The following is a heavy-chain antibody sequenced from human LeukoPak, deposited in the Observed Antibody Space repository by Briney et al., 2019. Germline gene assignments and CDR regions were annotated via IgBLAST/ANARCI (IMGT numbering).Heavy chain of an antibody. V-gene: IGHV4-34*01. J-gene: IGHJ4*02. CDR3: ARGSLGPAARGNYFDY. D-gene: IGHD2-2*01. Sequence: SETLCLTCAVYGGSFSGYYWSWIRQPPGKGLEWIGEINHSGSTNYNPSLKSRVTISVDKSKNQFSLKLSSVTAADTAVYYCARGSLGPAARGNYFDYWGQGTLVTVSS. CDR1: GGSFSGYY. CDR2: INHSGST.